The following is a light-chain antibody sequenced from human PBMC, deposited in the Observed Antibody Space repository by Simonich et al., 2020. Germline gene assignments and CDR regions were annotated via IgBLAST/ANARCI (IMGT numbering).Light chain of an antibody. CDR1: SSDGGGYNY. J-gene: IGLJ2*01. CDR2: DVS. V-gene: IGLV2-14*01. Sequence: QSALTQPASVSGSPGQSITISCPGTSSDGGGYNYVSWYQQHPGKDPKLMIYDVSKRPSGFSNRFSGSKSGNTASLTISGLQAEDEADYYCSSYTSSSTLVFGGGTKLTVL. CDR3: SSYTSSSTLV.